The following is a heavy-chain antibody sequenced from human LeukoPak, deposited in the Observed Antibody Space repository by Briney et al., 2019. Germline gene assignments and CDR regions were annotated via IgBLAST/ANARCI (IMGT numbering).Heavy chain of an antibody. Sequence: SETLSLTCTVSGGSISSYYWSWIRQPAGKGLEWIGRIYTSGSTNYNPSLKSRVTMSVDTSKNQFSLKLSSVTAADTAVYYCARVMTTVTCGEENWFDPWGQGTLVTVSS. CDR1: GGSISSYY. CDR3: ARVMTTVTCGEENWFDP. J-gene: IGHJ5*02. CDR2: IYTSGST. D-gene: IGHD4-17*01. V-gene: IGHV4-4*07.